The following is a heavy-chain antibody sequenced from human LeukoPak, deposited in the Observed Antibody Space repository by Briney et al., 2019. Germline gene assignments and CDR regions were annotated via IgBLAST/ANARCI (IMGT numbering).Heavy chain of an antibody. CDR3: AKGKWELRADYFDY. CDR2: ISYDGSNK. J-gene: IGHJ4*02. D-gene: IGHD1-26*01. CDR1: GFTFSSYG. Sequence: GGSLRLSCAASGFTFSSYGMHWVRQAPGKGLEWVAVISYDGSNKYYADSVKGRFTISRDNSKNTLYLQMNSLRAEDTAVYYCAKGKWELRADYFDYWGQGTLVTVSS. V-gene: IGHV3-30*18.